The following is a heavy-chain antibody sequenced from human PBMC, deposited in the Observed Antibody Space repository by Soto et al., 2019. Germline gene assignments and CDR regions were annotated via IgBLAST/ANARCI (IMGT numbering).Heavy chain of an antibody. D-gene: IGHD1-26*01. Sequence: NPGGSLRLSCAASGFTFSSYSMNWVRQAPGKGLEWVSSISSSSSYIYYADSVKGRFTISRDNSKNTLYLQMNSLRAEDTAVYYCAKDGRADVFYYFDYWGQGTLVTVSS. CDR2: ISSSSSYI. CDR1: GFTFSSYS. V-gene: IGHV3-21*04. CDR3: AKDGRADVFYYFDY. J-gene: IGHJ4*02.